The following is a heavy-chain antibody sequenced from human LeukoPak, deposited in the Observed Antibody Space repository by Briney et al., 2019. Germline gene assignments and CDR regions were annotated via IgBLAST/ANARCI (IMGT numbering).Heavy chain of an antibody. J-gene: IGHJ4*02. D-gene: IGHD1-26*01. CDR1: GYSISSSNW. Sequence: SETLSLTCDVSGYSISSSNWWNWVRQPPGKGLEWIGEIYHSGTTKYNPSLKSRVTISVNNSNNQFSLRLSSVTAADTAVYYCARQTRSYLGPDYFDYWGQGTLVTVSS. CDR2: IYHSGTT. V-gene: IGHV4-4*02. CDR3: ARQTRSYLGPDYFDY.